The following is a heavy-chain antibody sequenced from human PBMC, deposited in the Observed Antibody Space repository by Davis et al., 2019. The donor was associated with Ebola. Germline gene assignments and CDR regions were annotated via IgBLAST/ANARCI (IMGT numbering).Heavy chain of an antibody. CDR2: ISYDGSNK. D-gene: IGHD4-11*01. Sequence: GGSLRLSCAASGFTFSSYGMHWVRQAPGKGLEWVAVISYDGSNKYYADSVKGRFTISRDNAKNSLYLQMNSLRAEDTALYYCAKDTDWGQGTLVTVS. V-gene: IGHV3-30*18. J-gene: IGHJ4*02. CDR3: AKDTD. CDR1: GFTFSSYG.